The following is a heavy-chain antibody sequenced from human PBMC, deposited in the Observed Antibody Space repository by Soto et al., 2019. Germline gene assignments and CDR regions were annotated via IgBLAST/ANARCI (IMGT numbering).Heavy chain of an antibody. V-gene: IGHV1-69*01. Sequence: QVQLVQSGAEVKKPGSSVKVSCKASGGSFSTYGISGVRQAPGQGLEWMGGFIPVFTTANYAQKFQGRVSITADEATYTAYMELSSLRSEDTAVYFCAIDWVDVSRTTVRHGALDIWVQGTVVTVSS. CDR3: AIDWVDVSRTTVRHGALDI. D-gene: IGHD4-17*01. CDR1: GGSFSTYG. CDR2: FIPVFTTA. J-gene: IGHJ3*02.